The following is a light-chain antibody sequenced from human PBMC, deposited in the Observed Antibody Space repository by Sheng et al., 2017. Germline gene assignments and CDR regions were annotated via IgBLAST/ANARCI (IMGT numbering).Light chain of an antibody. V-gene: IGKV3-15*01. J-gene: IGKJ1*01. CDR2: GAS. CDR1: QSVSSN. CDR3: HQYGDSPAT. Sequence: EIVMTQSPATLSVSPGERATLYCRASQSVSSNLVWYQQKPGQAPRLLIYGASTRATDIPARFSASGSGTDFTLTIRRLEAEDFAMYYCHQYGDSPATFGQGTRVEIK.